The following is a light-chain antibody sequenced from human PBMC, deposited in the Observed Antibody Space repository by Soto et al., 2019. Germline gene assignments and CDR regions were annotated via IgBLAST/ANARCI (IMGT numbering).Light chain of an antibody. J-gene: IGKJ4*01. CDR1: QDVGHY. V-gene: IGKV3-11*01. CDR2: DTS. Sequence: EIVLTQSPATLSASPGESAALSCRASQDVGHYVAWYRQIPGQAPRLLIYDTSNRAAGIPDRFRGSGSGTDFTLTISSLESEDFAVYYCQQRSTSPPLTFGGGTKVEIK. CDR3: QQRSTSPPLT.